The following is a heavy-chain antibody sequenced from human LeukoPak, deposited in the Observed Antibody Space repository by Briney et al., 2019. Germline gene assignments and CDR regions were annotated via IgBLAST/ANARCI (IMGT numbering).Heavy chain of an antibody. V-gene: IGHV4-39*07. Sequence: PSETLSLTCTVSGGSISSSSYYWGWIRQPPGKGLEWIGNIYHSGNTYYNSSLKSRVTISVDTSKNQFSLRLTSVTAADTAVYYCASRKLGNDYWGQGTLVTVSS. J-gene: IGHJ4*02. D-gene: IGHD7-27*01. CDR2: IYHSGNT. CDR3: ASRKLGNDY. CDR1: GGSISSSSYY.